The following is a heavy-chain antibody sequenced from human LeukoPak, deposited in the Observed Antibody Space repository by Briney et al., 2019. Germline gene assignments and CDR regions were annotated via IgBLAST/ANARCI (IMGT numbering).Heavy chain of an antibody. V-gene: IGHV4-30-4*01. CDR3: ARGITRRRTFDI. CDR1: GGSVSSGDYY. D-gene: IGHD3-10*01. CDR2: IYYSGST. Sequence: SETLSLTCTVSGGSVSSGDYYWSWIRQPPGKGLEWIGHIYYSGSTYYNPSLKSRITISVDTSKNQFSLKLSSVTAADTALYYCARGITRRRTFDIWGQGTMVTVSS. J-gene: IGHJ3*02.